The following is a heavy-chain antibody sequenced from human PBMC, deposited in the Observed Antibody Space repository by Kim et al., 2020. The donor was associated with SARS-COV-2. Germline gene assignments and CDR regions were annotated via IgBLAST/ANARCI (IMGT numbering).Heavy chain of an antibody. CDR3: AKQGSIFELNTYYGMDL. CDR2: ISYEGSKK. Sequence: GGSLRLSCAASGFSFNNYGMHWVRQAPGKGLEWVAFISYEGSKKQYLDSLMGRFTVSRDYSKNTLYLQMNSLTAEDTAVSYCAKQGSIFELNTYYGMDL. J-gene: IGHJ6*01. CDR1: GFSFNNYG. D-gene: IGHD1-26*01. V-gene: IGHV3-30*18.